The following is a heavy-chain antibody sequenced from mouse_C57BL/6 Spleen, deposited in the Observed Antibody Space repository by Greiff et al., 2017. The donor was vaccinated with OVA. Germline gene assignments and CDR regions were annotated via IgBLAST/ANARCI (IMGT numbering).Heavy chain of an antibody. Sequence: QVHVKQSGAELVRPGASVTLSCKASGYTFTDYEMHWVKQTPVHGLEWIGAIDPETGGTAYNQKFKGKAILTADKSSSTAYMELRSLTSEDSAVYYCTRSGSSYYYWGQGTTLTVSS. CDR3: TRSGSSYYY. J-gene: IGHJ2*01. CDR2: IDPETGGT. CDR1: GYTFTDYE. D-gene: IGHD1-1*01. V-gene: IGHV1-15*01.